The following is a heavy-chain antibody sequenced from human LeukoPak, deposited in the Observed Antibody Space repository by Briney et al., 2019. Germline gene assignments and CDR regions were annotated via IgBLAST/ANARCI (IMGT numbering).Heavy chain of an antibody. Sequence: GASVKVSCKASGGTFSSYAISWVRQAPGQGLEWMGGIIPIFGTANYAQKFQGRVTITTDESTSTAYMELSSLRSEDTAVYYCARWGEGCSSTSCYPAGGAFDIWGQGTMVTVSS. D-gene: IGHD2-2*01. CDR1: GGTFSSYA. CDR3: ARWGEGCSSTSCYPAGGAFDI. J-gene: IGHJ3*02. V-gene: IGHV1-69*05. CDR2: IIPIFGTA.